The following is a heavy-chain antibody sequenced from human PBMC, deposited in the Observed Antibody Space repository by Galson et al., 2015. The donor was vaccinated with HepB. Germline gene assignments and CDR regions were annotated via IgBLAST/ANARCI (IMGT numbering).Heavy chain of an antibody. Sequence: QSGAEVKQPGESLKISCKGSGYSFTTYWISWVRQMPGKGLEWMGIIYPGDSDTRYSPSFQGQVTISADKSVGTAYLQWSSLKASDSAMYYCARRRLGSSSGYYGVDVWGQGTTVTVSS. CDR1: GYSFTTYW. D-gene: IGHD6-6*01. J-gene: IGHJ6*02. V-gene: IGHV5-51*01. CDR2: IYPGDSDT. CDR3: ARRRLGSSSGYYGVDV.